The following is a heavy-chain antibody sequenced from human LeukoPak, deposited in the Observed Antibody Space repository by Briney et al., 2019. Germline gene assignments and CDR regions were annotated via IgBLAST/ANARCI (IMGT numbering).Heavy chain of an antibody. V-gene: IGHV4-38-2*01. D-gene: IGHD2-21*01. J-gene: IGHJ2*01. CDR3: ARVVSQAAPDWYMDV. CDR2: VNFHGTS. CDR1: GYAVGSGHY. Sequence: SETLSLTCDVSGYAVGSGHYRGWIRQPPGRGLQWIGHVNFHGTSAYNASLRGRVSISTEASKNRFSLRLTSVTGADAAIYYCARVVSQAAPDWYMDVWGGGTVVIVSS.